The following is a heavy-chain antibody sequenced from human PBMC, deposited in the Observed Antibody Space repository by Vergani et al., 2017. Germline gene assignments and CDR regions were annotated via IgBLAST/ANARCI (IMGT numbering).Heavy chain of an antibody. CDR3: ARLLTGGVIAVAGGGWFDP. J-gene: IGHJ5*02. CDR2: IYYSGST. CDR1: GGSISSSSYY. D-gene: IGHD6-19*01. V-gene: IGHV4-39*01. Sequence: QLQLQESGPGLVKPSETLSLTCTVSGGSISSSSYYWGWIRQPPGKGLEWIGSIYYSGSTYYNPSLQSRVTISVDTSKNQFSRKLSSVTAADTAVYYCARLLTGGVIAVAGGGWFDPWGQGTLVTVSS.